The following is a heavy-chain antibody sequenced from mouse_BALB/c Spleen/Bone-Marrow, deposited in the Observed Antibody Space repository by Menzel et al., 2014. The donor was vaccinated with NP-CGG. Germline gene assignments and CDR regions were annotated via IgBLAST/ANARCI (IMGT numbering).Heavy chain of an antibody. CDR3: ARQRRYYGSSYYYYAMDY. J-gene: IGHJ4*01. CDR2: ISSGSSTL. CDR1: GFTFSSFG. V-gene: IGHV5-17*02. D-gene: IGHD1-1*01. Sequence: EVQGVESGGGLVQPGGSRKLSCAASGFTFSSFGMHWVRQAPEKGLEWVAYISSGSSTLYYADTVKGRFTISRDNPKNTLFLQMTSLRSEDTAIYYCARQRRYYGSSYYYYAMDYWGQGASVTVSS.